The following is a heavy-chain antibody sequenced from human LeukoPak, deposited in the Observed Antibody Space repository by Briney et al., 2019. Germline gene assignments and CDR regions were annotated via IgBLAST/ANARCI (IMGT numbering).Heavy chain of an antibody. J-gene: IGHJ4*02. Sequence: ASVKVSCKVSGYTLTELSMHWVRQAPGKGLEWMGGFDPADGETTYAQKFQGRVTMTEDTSTDTAHMELSSLRSEDTAVYYCETRDLVGAHPYWGQGTLVTVSS. CDR2: FDPADGET. CDR3: ETRDLVGAHPY. CDR1: GYTLTELS. V-gene: IGHV1-24*01. D-gene: IGHD1-26*01.